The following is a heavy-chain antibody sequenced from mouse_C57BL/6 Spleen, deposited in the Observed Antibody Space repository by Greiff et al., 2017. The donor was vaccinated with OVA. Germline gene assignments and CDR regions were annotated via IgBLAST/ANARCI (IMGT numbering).Heavy chain of an antibody. J-gene: IGHJ1*03. CDR3: TRSGEAYYSNYWYFDV. Sequence: VQLVESGAELVRPGASVTLSCKASGYTFTDYEMHWVKQTPVHGLEWIGAIDPETGGTAYNQKFKGKAILTADKSSSTAYMELRSLTSEDSAVYYCTRSGEAYYSNYWYFDVWGTGTTVTVSS. D-gene: IGHD2-5*01. CDR1: GYTFTDYE. CDR2: IDPETGGT. V-gene: IGHV1-15*01.